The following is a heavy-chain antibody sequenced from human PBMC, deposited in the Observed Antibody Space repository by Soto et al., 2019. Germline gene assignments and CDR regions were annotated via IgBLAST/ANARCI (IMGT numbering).Heavy chain of an antibody. V-gene: IGHV3-30*18. J-gene: IGHJ4*02. CDR1: GFTFSDYA. Sequence: VQLVESGGGVVQPGRSLRLSCAASGFTFSDYAMHWVRQAPGKGLEWVAVVSHEGRNPHYADSVKGRFTISRDSSKNTVSLEMTSLRAEDTAVYYCAKGGRQWLVTSDFNYWGQGALVTVSS. D-gene: IGHD6-19*01. CDR3: AKGGRQWLVTSDFNY. CDR2: VSHEGRNP.